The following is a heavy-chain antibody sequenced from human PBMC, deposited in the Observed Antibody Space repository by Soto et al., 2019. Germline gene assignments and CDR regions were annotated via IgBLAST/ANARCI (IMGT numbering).Heavy chain of an antibody. Sequence: EVQLLESGGGLVQPGGSLRLSCAASGFTFSSYAMSWVRQAPGERLEWGSAIVGSGGRTYYADSVNGRFTISRDNSKNTVSLQMNSLRAEATGLYYCANDPAGMYSSGWSSSFDFRGQGTLVTVSS. CDR2: IVGSGGRT. V-gene: IGHV3-23*01. D-gene: IGHD6-19*01. J-gene: IGHJ4*02. CDR3: ANDPAGMYSSGWSSSFDF. CDR1: GFTFSSYA.